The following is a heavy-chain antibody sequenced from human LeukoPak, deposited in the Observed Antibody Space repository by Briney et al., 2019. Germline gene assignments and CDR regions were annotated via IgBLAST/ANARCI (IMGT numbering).Heavy chain of an antibody. J-gene: IGHJ4*02. Sequence: GASVKFSCKASGYTFTNYGISWVRQAPGQGLEWMGWISAYNGNTNYAQKLQGRVTMTTDTSTSTAYMELRSMRSDDTAVYYCARDHSPRYFDWFRSGDYWGQGTLVTVSS. CDR3: ARDHSPRYFDWFRSGDY. CDR1: GYTFTNYG. CDR2: ISAYNGNT. V-gene: IGHV1-18*01. D-gene: IGHD3-9*01.